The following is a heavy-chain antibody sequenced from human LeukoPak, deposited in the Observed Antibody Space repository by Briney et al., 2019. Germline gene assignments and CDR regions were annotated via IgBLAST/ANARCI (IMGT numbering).Heavy chain of an antibody. CDR3: ARYYYDSSGYPTEAVY. D-gene: IGHD3-22*01. V-gene: IGHV4-39*01. CDR1: GGSISSSSYY. J-gene: IGHJ4*02. CDR2: ICYSGST. Sequence: SETLSLTCTVSGGSISSSSYYWGWIRQPPGKGLEWIGSICYSGSTYYNPSLKSRVTISVDTSKNQFSLKLSSVTAADTAVYYCARYYYDSSGYPTEAVYWGQGTLVTVSS.